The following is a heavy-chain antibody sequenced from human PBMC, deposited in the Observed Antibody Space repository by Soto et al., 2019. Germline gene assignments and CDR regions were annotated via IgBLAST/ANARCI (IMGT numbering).Heavy chain of an antibody. CDR2: IGSSVITI. V-gene: IGHV3-11*01. CDR3: ASLRYGSGSYVFDS. J-gene: IGHJ4*02. CDR1: GFTFSDSY. Sequence: GGSLRLSCAASGFTFSDSYMSWIRPAPGKGLEWVSYIGSSVITIYYADSVKGRFTISRDNAKNSLYLHMNSLRAEDTAVYYCASLRYGSGSYVFDSWGQGTLVTVSS. D-gene: IGHD3-10*01.